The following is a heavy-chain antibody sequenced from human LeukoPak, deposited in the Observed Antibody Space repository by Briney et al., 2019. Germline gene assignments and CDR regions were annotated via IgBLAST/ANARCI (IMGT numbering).Heavy chain of an antibody. J-gene: IGHJ6*03. V-gene: IGHV3-23*01. CDR2: IIGTGAGT. CDR1: GFSFSNYV. D-gene: IGHD2-21*01. CDR3: AKGSPAILYYCMDV. Sequence: GGSLRLSCAASGFSFSNYVMTWVRQAPGKGLEWVSAIIGTGAGTYYADSVKGRFTISRDNSKNTLYLQMNSLRAEDTAVYYCAKGSPAILYYCMDVWGKGTTVTVSS.